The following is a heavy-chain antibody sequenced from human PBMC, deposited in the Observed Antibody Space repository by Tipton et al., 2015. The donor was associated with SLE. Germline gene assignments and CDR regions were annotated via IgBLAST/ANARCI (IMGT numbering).Heavy chain of an antibody. CDR2: INGGGSST. Sequence: SLRLSCTASGFIFSGYWMHWVRQGPGKELVWVARINGGGSSTMYADSVKGRFTISRDNAKNSLYLQMNTLRAEDTAVYYCARDNSYCSSTSCPGGYWGQGALVTVSP. CDR3: ARDNSYCSSTSCPGGY. CDR1: GFIFSGYW. V-gene: IGHV3-74*03. D-gene: IGHD2-2*01. J-gene: IGHJ4*02.